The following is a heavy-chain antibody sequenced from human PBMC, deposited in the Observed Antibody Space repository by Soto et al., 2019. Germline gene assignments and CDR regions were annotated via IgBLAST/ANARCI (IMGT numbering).Heavy chain of an antibody. D-gene: IGHD1-26*01. V-gene: IGHV1-69*06. CDR3: ARGGGSYYLGAKDYYYYGMDV. CDR2: IIPIFGTA. J-gene: IGHJ6*02. Sequence: QVQLVQSGAEVKKPGSSVKVSCKASGGTFSSYAISWVRQAPGQGLEWMGGIIPIFGTANYAQKFQGRVTITADKLTSVAYLELSILRSEDTAVYYCARGGGSYYLGAKDYYYYGMDVWGQGTTVTVSS. CDR1: GGTFSSYA.